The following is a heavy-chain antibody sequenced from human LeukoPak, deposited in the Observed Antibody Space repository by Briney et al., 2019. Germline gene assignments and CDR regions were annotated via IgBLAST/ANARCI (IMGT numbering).Heavy chain of an antibody. CDR3: ARQRAMVRLYYYYYMDV. V-gene: IGHV4-39*01. D-gene: IGHD3-10*01. Sequence: SETLSLTCTVSGGSISSSSYYWGWIRQPPGKGLEWIGSIYYSGSTYYNPSLKSRVTISVDTSKNQFSLKLSSVTAADTAVYYCARQRAMVRLYYYYYMDVWGKGTTVTVSS. CDR2: IYYSGST. CDR1: GGSISSSSYY. J-gene: IGHJ6*03.